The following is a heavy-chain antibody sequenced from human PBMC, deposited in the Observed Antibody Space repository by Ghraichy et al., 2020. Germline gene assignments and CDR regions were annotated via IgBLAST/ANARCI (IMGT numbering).Heavy chain of an antibody. CDR2: INPNSGGT. V-gene: IGHV1-2*02. J-gene: IGHJ4*02. D-gene: IGHD6-6*01. CDR3: ARDRRGSSSYFFGY. CDR1: GYSFTGYY. Sequence: ASVKVSCKASGYSFTGYYMHWVRQAPGQGLEWMGWINPNSGGTNYAQKFQGRVTMTRDTSISTAYMELSRLRSDDTAVYYCARDRRGSSSYFFGYWGQGILVTVSS.